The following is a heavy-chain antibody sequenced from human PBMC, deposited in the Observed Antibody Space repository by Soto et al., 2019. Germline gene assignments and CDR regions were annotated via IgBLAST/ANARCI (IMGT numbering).Heavy chain of an antibody. V-gene: IGHV3-33*01. CDR1: GFTFSGYG. J-gene: IGHJ4*02. CDR2: IWYDGSNK. D-gene: IGHD3-22*01. CDR3: ARDPPDDTSGYYSFDH. Sequence: QVQLVESGGGVVQPGRSLRLSCAASGFTFSGYGMHWVRQAPGKGLEWVAFIWYDGSNKYYADAVKGRFTISRDNSKNTLDLQVNSLRAEDTAVYYCARDPPDDTSGYYSFDHWGQGTLVTVSS.